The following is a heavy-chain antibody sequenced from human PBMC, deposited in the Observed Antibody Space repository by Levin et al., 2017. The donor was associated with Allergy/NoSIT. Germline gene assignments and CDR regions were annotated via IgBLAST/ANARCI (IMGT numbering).Heavy chain of an antibody. CDR2: IWYDGSNK. Sequence: GESLKISCAASGFTFSSYGMHWVRQAPGKGLEWVAVIWYDGSNKYYADSVKGRFTISRDNSKNTLYLQMNSLRAEDTAVYYCARNGRYSSGWTYYYYGMDVWGQGTTVTVSS. CDR3: ARNGRYSSGWTYYYYGMDV. D-gene: IGHD6-19*01. CDR1: GFTFSSYG. J-gene: IGHJ6*02. V-gene: IGHV3-33*01.